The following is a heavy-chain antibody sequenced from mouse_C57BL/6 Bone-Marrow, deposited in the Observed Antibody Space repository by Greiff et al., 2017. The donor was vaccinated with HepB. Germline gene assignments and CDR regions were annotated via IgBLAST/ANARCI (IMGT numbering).Heavy chain of an antibody. CDR2: INPNNGGT. Sequence: EVQLQQSGPELVKPGASVKISCKASGYTFTDYYMNWVKQSHGKSLEWIGDINPNNGGTSYNQKFKGKATLTVDKSSSTAYMELRSLTSEDSAVYYCARSGFWEYYFDYWGQGTTLTVSS. V-gene: IGHV1-26*01. D-gene: IGHD4-1*01. CDR3: ARSGFWEYYFDY. CDR1: GYTFTDYY. J-gene: IGHJ2*01.